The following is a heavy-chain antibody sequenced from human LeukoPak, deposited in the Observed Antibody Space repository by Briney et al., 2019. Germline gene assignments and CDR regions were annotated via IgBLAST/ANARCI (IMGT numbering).Heavy chain of an antibody. CDR3: ARAGSSVWYSRNFDY. J-gene: IGHJ4*02. Sequence: KPGGSLRLSCAASGFTFSSYSMDWVRQAPGKGLEWVSSISSSSSYIYYADSVKGRFTISRDNAKNSLYLQMNSLRAEDTAVYYCARAGSSVWYSRNFDYWGQGTLVTVSS. V-gene: IGHV3-21*01. CDR1: GFTFSSYS. CDR2: ISSSSSYI. D-gene: IGHD6-19*01.